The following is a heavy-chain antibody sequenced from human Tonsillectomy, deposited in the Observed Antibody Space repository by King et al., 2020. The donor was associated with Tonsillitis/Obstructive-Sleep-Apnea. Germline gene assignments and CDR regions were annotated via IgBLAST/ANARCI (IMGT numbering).Heavy chain of an antibody. J-gene: IGHJ5*02. CDR1: GFTFCSYS. D-gene: IGHD3-16*01. CDR2: ISSSSSYI. CDR3: ARDERLLWGWFGP. V-gene: IGHV3-21*01. Sequence: EVQLVESGGGLVKPGGSLRLSCAASGFTFCSYSMNWVRQAPGKGLEWVSSISSSSSYIYYADSVKGRFTISRDNAKNSLYLQMNSLRAEDTAVYYCARDERLLWGWFGPWGQGTLVTVS.